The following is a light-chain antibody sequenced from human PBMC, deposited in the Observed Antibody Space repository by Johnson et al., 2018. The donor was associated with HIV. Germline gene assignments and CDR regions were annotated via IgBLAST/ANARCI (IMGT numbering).Light chain of an antibody. CDR1: SSNIGNNY. CDR2: DNN. J-gene: IGLJ1*01. Sequence: QSVLTQPPSVSAAPGQKVTISCSGSSSNIGNNYVSWYQQLPGTAPKLLIYDNNERPSGIPDRFSGSKSGTSATLGITGLQTGDEADYYCGTWDNGLTTYVFGTGTKVIVL. CDR3: GTWDNGLTTYV. V-gene: IGLV1-51*01.